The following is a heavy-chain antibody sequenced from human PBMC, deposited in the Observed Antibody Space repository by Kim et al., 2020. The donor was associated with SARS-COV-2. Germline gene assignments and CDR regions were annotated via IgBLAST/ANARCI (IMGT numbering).Heavy chain of an antibody. CDR3: ARAGGGGGPGYFQH. Sequence: TPSLKSRVTISVDTSKNQFSLKLSSVTAADTAVYYCARAGGGGGPGYFQHWGQGTLVTVSS. D-gene: IGHD2-15*01. V-gene: IGHV4-31*02. J-gene: IGHJ1*01.